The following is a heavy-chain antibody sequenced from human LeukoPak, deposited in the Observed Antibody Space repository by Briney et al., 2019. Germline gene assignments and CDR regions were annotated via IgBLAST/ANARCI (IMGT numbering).Heavy chain of an antibody. CDR1: GGSVSSGSHY. CDR3: ARDPSSGWYTGYFDL. V-gene: IGHV4-61*01. D-gene: IGHD6-19*01. Sequence: SETLSLTCIVSGGSVSSGSHYWNWIRQPPGKGLEWIGYIYYSGSTNYNPSLKSRVTISVDTSKNQFSLKLSSVTAADTAVYYCARDPSSGWYTGYFDLWGRGTLVTVSS. CDR2: IYYSGST. J-gene: IGHJ2*01.